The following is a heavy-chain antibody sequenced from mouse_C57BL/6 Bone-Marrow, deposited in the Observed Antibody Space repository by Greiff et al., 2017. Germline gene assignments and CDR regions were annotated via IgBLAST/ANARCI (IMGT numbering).Heavy chain of an antibody. D-gene: IGHD6-5*01. CDR1: GYTFTSYW. V-gene: IGHV1-52*01. CDR3: AAYVVLYYAMDY. Sequence: QVQLKQPGAELVRPGSSVKLSCKASGYTFTSYWMHWVKQRPIQGLEWIGNIDPSDSDTNSNQKFKDKATLTVDKSSSTAYMQLSSLTSEDSAVYYCAAYVVLYYAMDYWGQGTSVTVSS. CDR2: IDPSDSDT. J-gene: IGHJ4*01.